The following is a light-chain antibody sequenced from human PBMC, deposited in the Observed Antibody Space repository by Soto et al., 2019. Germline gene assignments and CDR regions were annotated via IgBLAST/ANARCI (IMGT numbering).Light chain of an antibody. CDR1: QSVSSN. CDR2: GAS. V-gene: IGKV3-15*01. CDR3: QQHNNWPPWT. J-gene: IGKJ1*01. Sequence: VMTQSPAPLSVSPGERGTLSGRASQSVSSNFAWYQQTPPQAPRLLIYGASTRATGIPARFSGSGSGTEFSLTISSLQSEDFAVYYCQQHNNWPPWTFGQGTTVDI.